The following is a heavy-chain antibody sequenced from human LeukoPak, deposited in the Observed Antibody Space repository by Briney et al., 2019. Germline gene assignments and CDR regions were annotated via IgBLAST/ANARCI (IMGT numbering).Heavy chain of an antibody. CDR3: ARDQRWLQPKSMDV. V-gene: IGHV3-74*01. D-gene: IGHD5-24*01. J-gene: IGHJ6*02. CDR2: INSDGSST. Sequence: GGSLRLSCAASGFTFSSYWMHWVRQAPGKGLVWVSRINSDGSSTSYADSVKGRFTISRDNAKNALYLQMNSLRAEDTAVYYCARDQRWLQPKSMDVWGQGTTVTVSS. CDR1: GFTFSSYW.